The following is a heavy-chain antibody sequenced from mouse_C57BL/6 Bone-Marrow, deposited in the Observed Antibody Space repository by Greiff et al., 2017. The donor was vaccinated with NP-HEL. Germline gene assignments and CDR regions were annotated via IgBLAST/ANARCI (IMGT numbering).Heavy chain of an antibody. V-gene: IGHV1-19*01. CDR1: GYTFTDYY. CDR3: ARYHSHYYDMDC. CDR2: INPNNGCT. J-gene: IGHJ4*01. Sequence: EVQLQQSGPVLVKPGASVKLSCKASGYTFTDYYMNWVKQSHGQSLEWIGFINPNNGCTSYIQKFKGKATLTVDKSSSTAYMELNSLTSESSAVYYCARYHSHYYDMDCWGQGTSGTVAS.